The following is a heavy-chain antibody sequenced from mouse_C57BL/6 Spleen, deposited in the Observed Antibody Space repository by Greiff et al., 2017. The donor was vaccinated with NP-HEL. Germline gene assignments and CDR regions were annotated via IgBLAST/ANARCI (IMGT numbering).Heavy chain of an antibody. CDR2: IWSGGST. D-gene: IGHD1-1*01. V-gene: IGHV2-2*01. Sequence: VKLMESGPGLVQPSQSLSITCTVSGFSLTSYGVHWVRQSPGKGLEWLGVIWSGGSTDYNAAFISRLSISKDNSKSQVFFKMNSLQADDTAIDYCARNSNYYGSSYYFDYWGQGTTLTVSS. J-gene: IGHJ2*01. CDR3: ARNSNYYGSSYYFDY. CDR1: GFSLTSYG.